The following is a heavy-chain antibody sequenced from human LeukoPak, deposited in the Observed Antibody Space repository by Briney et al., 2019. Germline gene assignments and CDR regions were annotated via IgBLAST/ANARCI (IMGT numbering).Heavy chain of an antibody. CDR2: IYYSGST. D-gene: IGHD3-3*01. CDR3: ARHKARSNYFDY. Sequence: SETLSLTCTISGGSISSSSYYWGWIRQPPGKGLEWIGSIYYSGSTYYNPSLKSRVPISVDTSKNQFSLKLSSVTAADTAVYYCARHKARSNYFDYWGQGTLVTVSS. V-gene: IGHV4-39*01. CDR1: GGSISSSSYY. J-gene: IGHJ4*02.